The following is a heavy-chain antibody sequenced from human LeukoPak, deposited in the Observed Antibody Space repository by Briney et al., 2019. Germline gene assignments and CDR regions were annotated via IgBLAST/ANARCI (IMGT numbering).Heavy chain of an antibody. CDR2: SGST. CDR1: GASISSGGYY. CDR3: ARLGSWFDP. J-gene: IGHJ5*02. Sequence: PSETLSLTCTVSGASISSGGYYWTWIRQPPGKGLEWIGYSGSTYHNPSLKSRVTISVDRSKNEFSLNLSSVTAADTAVYYCARLGSWFDPWGQGTLVSVSS. V-gene: IGHV4-30-2*01.